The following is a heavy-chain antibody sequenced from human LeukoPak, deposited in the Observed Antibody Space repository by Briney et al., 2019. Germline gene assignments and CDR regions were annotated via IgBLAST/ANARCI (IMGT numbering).Heavy chain of an antibody. CDR1: GASFSGYY. V-gene: IGHV4-34*01. Sequence: NASETLSLTCAVSGASFSGYYWYWLRQPPGKGLEWIGEINHGESTNYNPSLKSRATLSVDTSKNQFSLKLTSVTAADTAVYYCARGRTYYYDTSGYYPSIYYGMDVWGQGTTVIVSS. J-gene: IGHJ6*02. CDR3: ARGRTYYYDTSGYYPSIYYGMDV. CDR2: INHGEST. D-gene: IGHD3-22*01.